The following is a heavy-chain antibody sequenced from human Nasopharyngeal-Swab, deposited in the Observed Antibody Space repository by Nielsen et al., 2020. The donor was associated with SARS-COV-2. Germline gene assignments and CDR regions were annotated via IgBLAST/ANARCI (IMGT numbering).Heavy chain of an antibody. V-gene: IGHV3-30-3*02. CDR1: GFVFGNYA. D-gene: IGHD2-2*02. CDR2: ISYEGSNK. CDR3: AKCLAYRYYYYGMGV. J-gene: IGHJ6*02. Sequence: GESLKISCAASGFVFGNYAMQWVRQAPGKGLEWAAVISYEGSNKYYADSVKGRFTISGDNSGDTLYLEMHSLRTDDTAVYYCAKCLAYRYYYYGMGVWGPGTTVTVSS.